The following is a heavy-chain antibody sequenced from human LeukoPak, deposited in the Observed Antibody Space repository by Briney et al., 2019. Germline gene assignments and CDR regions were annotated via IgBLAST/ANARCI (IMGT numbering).Heavy chain of an antibody. D-gene: IGHD3-3*01. J-gene: IGHJ5*02. CDR3: ARGGGYDFWSGYHPDNWFDP. CDR2: IYHSGST. V-gene: IGHV4-38-2*02. CDR1: GFSLTTSGV. Sequence: SGPTLVNPTQTLTLTCTFSGFSLTTSGVGVGWIRQPPGKGLEWIGSIYHSGSTYYNPSLKSRVNISVDTSKTQFSLKLSSVTAADTAVYYCARGGGYDFWSGYHPDNWFDPWGQGTLVTVSS.